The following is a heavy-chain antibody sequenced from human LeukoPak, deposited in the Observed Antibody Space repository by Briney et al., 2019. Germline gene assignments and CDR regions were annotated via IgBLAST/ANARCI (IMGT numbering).Heavy chain of an antibody. J-gene: IGHJ3*01. Sequence: GGSLRLSCAASGFTFGDHAMHWVRQAPGKGLEWVSGIDWNSSHMVYADSVRGRFTISRDNAKNSLYLQMNSVRTEDTALYYCAKDRSSTLDDAFDFWGQGTMVTVSS. CDR1: GFTFGDHA. D-gene: IGHD2-2*01. V-gene: IGHV3-9*01. CDR2: IDWNSSHM. CDR3: AKDRSSTLDDAFDF.